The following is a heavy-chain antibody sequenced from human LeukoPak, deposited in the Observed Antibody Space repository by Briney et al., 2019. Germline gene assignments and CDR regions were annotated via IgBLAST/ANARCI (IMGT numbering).Heavy chain of an antibody. D-gene: IGHD3-10*01. CDR3: ARGRGYYGSGSYSP. CDR1: GGSISSSNW. J-gene: IGHJ5*02. V-gene: IGHV4-4*02. Sequence: PSETLSLTCAVSGGSISSSNWWSWVRQPPGKGLEWIGYIYYSGTTNYNPSLKSRVTMSVDTSKNQFSLKLSSVTAADTAVYYCARGRGYYGSGSYSPWGQGTLVTVSS. CDR2: IYYSGTT.